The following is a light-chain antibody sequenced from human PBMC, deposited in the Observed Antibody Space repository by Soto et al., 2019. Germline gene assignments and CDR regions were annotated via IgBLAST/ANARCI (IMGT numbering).Light chain of an antibody. CDR3: QHYNSYSEA. V-gene: IGKV1-5*03. CDR1: QTISSW. J-gene: IGKJ1*01. CDR2: KAS. Sequence: DIQINQSLSTLSGSVGDRVTITCRASQTISSWLAWYQQKPGKAPKLLIYKASTLKSGVPSRFSGSGSGTEFTLTISSLQPDDFATYYCQHYNSYSEAFGQGTKVDIK.